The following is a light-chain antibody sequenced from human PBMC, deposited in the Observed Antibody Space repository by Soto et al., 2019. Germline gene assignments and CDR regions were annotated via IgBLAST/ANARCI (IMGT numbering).Light chain of an antibody. V-gene: IGKV1-9*01. CDR2: ASS. CDR1: QGIGTY. Sequence: IQLTQSPSSLSASVGDRVTVTCRASQGIGTYLVWYKQKSGKAPTVLIYASSTLQTGVPSRFRGSGSGTDFSLTISSLHPEDVATYYCQQVDSYPRTFGQGTKVDIK. J-gene: IGKJ1*01. CDR3: QQVDSYPRT.